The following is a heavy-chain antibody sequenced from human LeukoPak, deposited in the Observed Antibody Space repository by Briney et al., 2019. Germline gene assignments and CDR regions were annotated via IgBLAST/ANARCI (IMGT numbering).Heavy chain of an antibody. CDR2: ISSSGSTI. D-gene: IGHD3-16*02. CDR3: AKDLITFGGVIAIIDY. J-gene: IGHJ4*02. CDR1: GFTFSSYS. V-gene: IGHV3-48*04. Sequence: GGSLRLSCAASGFTFSSYSMNWVRQAPGKGLEWVSYISSSGSTIYYADSVKGRFTISRDNAKNSLYLQMNSLRAEDTAVYYCAKDLITFGGVIAIIDYWGQGTLVSVSS.